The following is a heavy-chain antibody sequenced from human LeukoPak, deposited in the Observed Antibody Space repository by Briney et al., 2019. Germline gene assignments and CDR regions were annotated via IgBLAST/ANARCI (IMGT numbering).Heavy chain of an antibody. V-gene: IGHV3-74*01. J-gene: IGHJ3*02. CDR3: ARAVDGAFDI. CDR2: INSDGSST. Sequence: AGGSLRLSCAASGFTCSTYWMHWVRQAPGKGLVWVSRINSDGSSTSYADSVKGRFTISRDDAKNTLYLQMNSLRAEDTAVYYCARAVDGAFDIWGQGTMVTVSS. CDR1: GFTCSTYW.